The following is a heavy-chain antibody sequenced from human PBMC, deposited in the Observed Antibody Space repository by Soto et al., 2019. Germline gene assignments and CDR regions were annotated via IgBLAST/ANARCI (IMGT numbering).Heavy chain of an antibody. D-gene: IGHD3-22*01. CDR3: GRGGDCEVDSSGIYWYFDL. Sequence: SVKVSCNASGGTFSSSAISLVRQAPGQGLEWMGGLLPIFGTANSAQKFQGRVTITADESTSTAYTELSSLRSEETAVYYLGRGGDCEVDSSGIYWYFDLWGRGTLVTVSS. V-gene: IGHV1-69*13. CDR2: LLPIFGTA. J-gene: IGHJ2*01. CDR1: GGTFSSSA.